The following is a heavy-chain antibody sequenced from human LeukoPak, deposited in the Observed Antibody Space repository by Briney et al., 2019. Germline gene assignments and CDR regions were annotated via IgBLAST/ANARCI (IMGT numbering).Heavy chain of an antibody. CDR3: ARSELGSGYYLLRSIAY. J-gene: IGHJ4*02. CDR1: GFTFSSYS. D-gene: IGHD3-22*01. CDR2: ITTTFYT. V-gene: IGHV3-21*01. Sequence: GGSLRLSCAASGFTFSSYSFNWVRQVPGKGLEWVSSITTTFYTYYTDSVKGRFTISRDNAKNSLYLQMISLRAEDTAVYYCARSELGSGYYLLRSIAYWGQGTLVTVSS.